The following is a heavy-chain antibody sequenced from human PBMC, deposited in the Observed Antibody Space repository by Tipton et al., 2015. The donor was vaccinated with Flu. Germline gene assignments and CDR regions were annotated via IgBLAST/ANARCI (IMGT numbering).Heavy chain of an antibody. J-gene: IGHJ4*02. CDR1: GASVSRGNYY. D-gene: IGHD4-17*01. CDR3: ATISHDYGDSDY. V-gene: IGHV4-61*01. CDR2: IYYTAST. Sequence: GASVSRGNYYWTWIRQPPGKGLEWIAYIYYTASTNYNPSLKSRVTISKDTSKNQFSLRLTSVTAADTAVYYCATISHDYGDSDYWGQGTLVTVSS.